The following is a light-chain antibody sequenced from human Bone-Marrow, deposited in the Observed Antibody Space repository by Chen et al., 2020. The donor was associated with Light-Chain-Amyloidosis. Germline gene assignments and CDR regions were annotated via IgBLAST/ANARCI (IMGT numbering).Light chain of an antibody. Sequence: SYELTQPPSVSMSPGQTARITCSGGDFPTKYAYWYQQKPGQAPVLVIHRDTERPSGISERFSGSSSGTTATLTISGVQAEDEADYHCQSADSSGTYEVIFGGGTKLTVL. V-gene: IGLV3-25*03. CDR3: QSADSSGTYEVI. CDR1: DFPTKY. CDR2: RDT. J-gene: IGLJ2*01.